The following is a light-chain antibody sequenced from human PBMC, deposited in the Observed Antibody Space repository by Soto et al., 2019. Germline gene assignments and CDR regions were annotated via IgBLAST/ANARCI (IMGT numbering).Light chain of an antibody. J-gene: IGLJ2*01. V-gene: IGLV3-1*01. CDR3: QAWDSSTGGGYVV. Sequence: SYELTQPPSVSVSSGQTASITCSGDKLGDKYACWYQQKPGQSPVLVIYQDSKRPSGIPERFSGSNSGNTATLTISGTQAMDEADYYCQAWDSSTGGGYVVFGGGTKLTVL. CDR1: KLGDKY. CDR2: QDS.